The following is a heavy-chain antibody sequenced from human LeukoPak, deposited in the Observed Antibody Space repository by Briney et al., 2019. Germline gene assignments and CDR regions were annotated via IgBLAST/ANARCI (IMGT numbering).Heavy chain of an antibody. J-gene: IGHJ4*02. V-gene: IGHV4-31*03. Sequence: PSETLSLTCTVSGGSISSGGYYWSWIRQHPGKGLEWIGYIYYSGSTYYNPSLKSRVTISVDTSKNQFSLKLSSVTAADTAVYYCARAAITMVRGTPFDYWGQGTLVTVSS. CDR2: IYYSGST. D-gene: IGHD3-10*01. CDR3: ARAAITMVRGTPFDY. CDR1: GGSISSGGYY.